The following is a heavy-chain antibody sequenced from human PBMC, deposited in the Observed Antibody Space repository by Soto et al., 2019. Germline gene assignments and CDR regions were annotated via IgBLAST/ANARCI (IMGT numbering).Heavy chain of an antibody. CDR2: INHSGST. CDR1: GWSFSGYY. J-gene: IGHJ4*02. CDR3: ARGLRFLEWLPRSPFDY. V-gene: IGHV4-34*01. D-gene: IGHD3-3*01. Sequence: SETLSLTYTVYGWSFSGYYWSWIRQPPGKGLEWIGEINHSGSTNYNPSLKSRVTISVDTSKNQFSLKLSSVTAADTAVYYCARGLRFLEWLPRSPFDYWGQGTLVTVSS.